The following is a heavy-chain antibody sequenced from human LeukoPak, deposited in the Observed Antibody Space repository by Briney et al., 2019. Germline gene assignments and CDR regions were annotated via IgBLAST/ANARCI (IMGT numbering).Heavy chain of an antibody. J-gene: IGHJ4*02. CDR2: ITSSSTYI. Sequence: GGSLRLSCAASGFTFSSYTMNWVRQAPGKGLEWVSSITSSSTYIYYAGSVKGRFTISRDNAKNSLYLQMNSLRAEDTAVYYCARDLVAASPLWGQGTLVTVSS. V-gene: IGHV3-21*01. CDR1: GFTFSSYT. CDR3: ARDLVAASPL. D-gene: IGHD2-15*01.